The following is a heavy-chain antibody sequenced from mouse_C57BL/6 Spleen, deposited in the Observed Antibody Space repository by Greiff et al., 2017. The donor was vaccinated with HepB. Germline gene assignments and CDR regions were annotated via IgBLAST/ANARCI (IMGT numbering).Heavy chain of an antibody. CDR3: ARPPYDYDKGAWFAY. V-gene: IGHV5-6*01. Sequence: EVQGVESGGDLVKPGGSLKLSCAASGFTFSSYGMSWVRQTPDKRLEWVATISSGGSYTYYPDSVKGRFTISRDNAKNTLYLQMSSLKSEDTAMYYCARPPYDYDKGAWFAYWGQGTLVTVSA. J-gene: IGHJ3*01. CDR2: ISSGGSYT. CDR1: GFTFSSYG. D-gene: IGHD2-4*01.